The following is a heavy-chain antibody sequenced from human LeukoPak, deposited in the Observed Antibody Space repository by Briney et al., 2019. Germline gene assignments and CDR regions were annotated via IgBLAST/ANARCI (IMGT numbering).Heavy chain of an antibody. V-gene: IGHV3-21*01. CDR2: ITSGGDYM. J-gene: IGHJ4*02. Sequence: PGGSLRLSCAASGFTFGGYTMSWVRQAPGKGLQWVSTITSGGDYMYYADPVKGRFTISRDDSKNSLYLNMNSLRAEDTAVYYCARVSIFGVVIANDYWGQGTVVTVSS. D-gene: IGHD3-16*02. CDR3: ARVSIFGVVIANDY. CDR1: GFTFGGYT.